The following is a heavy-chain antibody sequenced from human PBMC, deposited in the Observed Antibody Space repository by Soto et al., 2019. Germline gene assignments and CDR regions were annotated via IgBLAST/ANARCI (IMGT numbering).Heavy chain of an antibody. Sequence: GSLRLSCAASGFTFNIYAMHWVRQAPGKGLEWVAVISHDGTSRYYADSVKGRVTISRDNSKSMVFVQMNSLGVEDTAVYYCVRSSGVPTPDFDYWGQGTLVTVSS. V-gene: IGHV3-30-3*01. CDR1: GFTFNIYA. CDR2: ISHDGTSR. J-gene: IGHJ4*02. D-gene: IGHD3-10*01. CDR3: VRSSGVPTPDFDY.